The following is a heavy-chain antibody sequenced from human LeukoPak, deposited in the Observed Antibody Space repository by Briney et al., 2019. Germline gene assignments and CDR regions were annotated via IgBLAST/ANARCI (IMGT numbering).Heavy chain of an antibody. V-gene: IGHV3-7*01. D-gene: IGHD2-21*02. CDR3: ARGRAYCGGDCYLNYFDY. CDR2: IKQDGSEK. Sequence: PGGSLRLSCAASGFTFSSYWMSWVRQARGRGLEWVAIIKQDGSEKYYVDSVKGRFTISRDNAKNSLYLQMNSLRAEDTAVYYCARGRAYCGGDCYLNYFDYWGQGTLVTVSS. CDR1: GFTFSSYW. J-gene: IGHJ4*02.